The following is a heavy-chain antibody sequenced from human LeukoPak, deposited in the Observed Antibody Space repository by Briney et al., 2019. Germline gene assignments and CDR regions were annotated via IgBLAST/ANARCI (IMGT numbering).Heavy chain of an antibody. J-gene: IGHJ4*02. CDR3: ARVMNYYDSSGYSLDY. V-gene: IGHV3-64*01. CDR2: ISSNGGGT. Sequence: GGSLRLSCAASGFTFSSYAMHWVRQAPGKGLEYVSAISSNGGGTYYANSVKGRFTISRDNSKNTLYLQMGSLRAEDMAVYYCARVMNYYDSSGYSLDYWGQGTLVTVSS. CDR1: GFTFSSYA. D-gene: IGHD3-22*01.